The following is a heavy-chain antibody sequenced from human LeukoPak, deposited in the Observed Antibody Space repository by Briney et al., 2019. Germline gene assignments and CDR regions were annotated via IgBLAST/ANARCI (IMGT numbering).Heavy chain of an antibody. Sequence: PSETLSLTCSVYGRSFSGYYWSWIRQPPGKGRQWMGEINHSGSTNYNPSLKSRVTISVDTSKTQFSLKLSSVTAADTAVYYCARERNIVVVPAAGYGMDVWGQGTTVTVSS. V-gene: IGHV4-34*01. J-gene: IGHJ6*02. CDR1: GRSFSGYY. CDR2: INHSGST. D-gene: IGHD2-2*01. CDR3: ARERNIVVVPAAGYGMDV.